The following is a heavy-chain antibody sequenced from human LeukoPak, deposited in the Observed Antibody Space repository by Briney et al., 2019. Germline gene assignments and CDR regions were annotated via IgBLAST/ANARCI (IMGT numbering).Heavy chain of an antibody. D-gene: IGHD1-7*01. CDR2: IPYDGRNK. CDR1: GFTFSSYG. V-gene: IGHV3-30*02. CDR3: AKDNWNYDFDY. Sequence: GGSLRLSCAASGFTFSSYGMHWVRQAPGKGLEWVAFIPYDGRNKYYADSVKGRFTISRDNSKNTLYLQMNRLRAEDTALYYGAKDNWNYDFDYWGQGTLVTVSS. J-gene: IGHJ4*02.